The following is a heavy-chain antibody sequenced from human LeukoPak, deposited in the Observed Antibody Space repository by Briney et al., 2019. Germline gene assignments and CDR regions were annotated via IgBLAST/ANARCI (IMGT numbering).Heavy chain of an antibody. CDR1: GGSISSGSYY. CDR2: IYTSGST. Sequence: SQTLSLTCTVSGGSISSGSYYWSWIRQPAGKGLEWIGRIYTSGSTNYNPSLKSRVTISVGTSKNQFSLKLSSVTAADTAVYYCARDVGFLEWSRGYYYYMDVWGKGTTVTVSS. D-gene: IGHD3-3*01. V-gene: IGHV4-61*02. J-gene: IGHJ6*03. CDR3: ARDVGFLEWSRGYYYYMDV.